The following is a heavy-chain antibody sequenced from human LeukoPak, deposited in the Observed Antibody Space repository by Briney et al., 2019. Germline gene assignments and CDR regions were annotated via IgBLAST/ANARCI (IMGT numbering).Heavy chain of an antibody. CDR1: GGTFSSYT. V-gene: IGHV1-69*04. D-gene: IGHD6-13*01. CDR2: IIPILGIA. CDR3: ARENPTKIAAAGTGYFDY. Sequence: SVKVSCKASGGTFSSYTISWVRQAPGQGLEWMGRIIPILGIANYAQKFQGRVTITADKSTSTAYMELSGLRSEDTAVYYCARENPTKIAAAGTGYFDYWGQGTLVTVSS. J-gene: IGHJ4*02.